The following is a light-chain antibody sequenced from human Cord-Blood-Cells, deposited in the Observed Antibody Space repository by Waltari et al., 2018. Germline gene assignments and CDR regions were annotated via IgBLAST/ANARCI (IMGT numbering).Light chain of an antibody. CDR1: SSDVASYNL. Sequence: QSALTQPASVSGSPGQSITIPCTGTSSDVASYNLVSWYQQHPGKAPKLMIYEGSKRPSGVSNRFSGSKSGNTASLTISGLQAEDEADYYCCSYAGSSTWLFGGGTKLTVL. CDR3: CSYAGSSTWL. CDR2: EGS. V-gene: IGLV2-23*01. J-gene: IGLJ3*02.